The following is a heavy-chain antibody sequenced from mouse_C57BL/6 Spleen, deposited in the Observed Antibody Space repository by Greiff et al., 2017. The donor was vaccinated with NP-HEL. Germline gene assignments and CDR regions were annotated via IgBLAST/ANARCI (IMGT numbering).Heavy chain of an antibody. CDR2: INPNNGGT. J-gene: IGHJ2*01. CDR3: ARGEDVGSFDY. V-gene: IGHV1-26*01. Sequence: VKQSHGKSLEWIGDINPNNGGTSYNQKFKGKATLTVDKSSSTAYMELRSLTSEDSAVYYCARGEDVGSFDYWGQGTTLTVSS.